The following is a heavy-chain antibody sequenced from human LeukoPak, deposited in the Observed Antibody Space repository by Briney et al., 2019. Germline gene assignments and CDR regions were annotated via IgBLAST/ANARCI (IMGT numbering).Heavy chain of an antibody. CDR3: ANSLRFLEWNWFDP. CDR1: GFTFSSYA. D-gene: IGHD3-3*01. CDR2: ISGSGGST. J-gene: IGHJ5*02. Sequence: GGSLRLSCAASGFTFSSYAMSWVRQAPGKGVEWVSAISGSGGSTYYADSVKGRFTISRDNSKNTLYLQMNSLRAEDTAVYYCANSLRFLEWNWFDPWGQGTLVTVSS. V-gene: IGHV3-23*01.